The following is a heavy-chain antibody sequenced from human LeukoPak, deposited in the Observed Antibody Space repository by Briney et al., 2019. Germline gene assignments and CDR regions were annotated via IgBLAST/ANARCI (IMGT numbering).Heavy chain of an antibody. D-gene: IGHD2-21*01. V-gene: IGHV3-7*01. J-gene: IGHJ4*02. CDR2: IKQDGSEK. CDR1: GFTFSSYW. CDR3: ATWYSTYY. Sequence: GGSLRLSCTASGFTFSSYWMNWVRQAPGKGLEWVANIKQDGSEKYYVGSVKGRFTISRDNAKNSLYLQMNSMRAEDTAVYYCATWYSTYYWGQGTLVTVSS.